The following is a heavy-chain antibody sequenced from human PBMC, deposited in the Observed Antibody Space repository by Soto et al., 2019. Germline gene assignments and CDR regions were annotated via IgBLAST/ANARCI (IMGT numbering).Heavy chain of an antibody. CDR3: ARDITGATGDY. CDR2: ISTSNGDT. D-gene: IGHD1-26*01. J-gene: IGHJ4*02. Sequence: ASVKASCKASGYTYINYNMFWVRQAPGQGLEWMGWISTSNGDTNYAQNFQGRVTMTTDTSTSTAYGELRSLRYDDTGVYYCARDITGATGDYWGQGTLVTVSS. CDR1: GYTYINYN. V-gene: IGHV1-18*01.